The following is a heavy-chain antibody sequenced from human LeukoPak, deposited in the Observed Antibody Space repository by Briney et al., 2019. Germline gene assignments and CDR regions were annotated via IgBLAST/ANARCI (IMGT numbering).Heavy chain of an antibody. D-gene: IGHD3-9*01. CDR2: IYYSGST. Sequence: SETLSLTCTVSGGSISSGGYYWSWIRQHPGKGLEWIGYIYYSGSTYYNPSLRSRVTISVDTSKNQFSLKLSSVTAADTAVYYCARGSIFHYYYGMDVWGQGTTVTVFS. J-gene: IGHJ6*02. V-gene: IGHV4-31*03. CDR3: ARGSIFHYYYGMDV. CDR1: GGSISSGGYY.